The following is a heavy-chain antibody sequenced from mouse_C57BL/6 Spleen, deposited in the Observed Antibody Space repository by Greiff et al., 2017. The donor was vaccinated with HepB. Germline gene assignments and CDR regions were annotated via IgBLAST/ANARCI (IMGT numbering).Heavy chain of an antibody. V-gene: IGHV1-18*01. CDR1: GYTFTDYN. J-gene: IGHJ3*01. CDR2: INPNNGGT. D-gene: IGHD1-1*01. CDR3: ARPLYYGSSYRFAY. Sequence: EVKLQESGPELVKPGASVKIPCKASGYTFTDYNMDWVKQSHGKSLEWIGDINPNNGGTIYNQKFKGKATLTVDKSSSTAYMELRSLTSEDTAVYYCARPLYYGSSYRFAYWGQGTLVTVSA.